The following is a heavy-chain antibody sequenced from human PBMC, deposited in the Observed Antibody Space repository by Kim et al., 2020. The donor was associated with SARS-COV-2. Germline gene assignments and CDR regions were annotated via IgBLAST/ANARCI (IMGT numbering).Heavy chain of an antibody. Sequence: GGSLRLSCAASGFTVSSNYMSWVRQAPGKGLEWVSVIYSGGSTYYADSVKGRFTISRDNSKNTLYLQMNSLRAEDTAVYYCATDYYDSSGYYWNGMDVWGQGTTVTVSS. D-gene: IGHD3-22*01. CDR1: GFTVSSNY. J-gene: IGHJ6*02. CDR2: IYSGGST. V-gene: IGHV3-53*01. CDR3: ATDYYDSSGYYWNGMDV.